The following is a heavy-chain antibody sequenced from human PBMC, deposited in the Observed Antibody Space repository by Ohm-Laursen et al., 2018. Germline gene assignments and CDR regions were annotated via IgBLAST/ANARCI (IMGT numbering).Heavy chain of an antibody. CDR2: IWYDGNRK. Sequence: SLRLSCTAAGFTFSNYGFHWVRQAPGKGLEWVAVIWYDGNRKYYAESVKGRFTVSRDDSKNTVYLQINSLRAEDTAVYYCARDDDTSSHYSRFDYWGQGTLVTVSS. CDR3: ARDDDTSSHYSRFDY. J-gene: IGHJ4*02. CDR1: GFTFSNYG. D-gene: IGHD3-22*01. V-gene: IGHV3-33*01.